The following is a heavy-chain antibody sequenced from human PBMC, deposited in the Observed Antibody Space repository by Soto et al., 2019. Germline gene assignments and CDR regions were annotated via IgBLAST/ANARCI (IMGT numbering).Heavy chain of an antibody. Sequence: QVQLQESGPGLVKPSETLSLTCAVSGDSISSYYCMWIRQPPGKGLESIGYLYYGRRANYTPSLTSRVTLSVDTSTNQCSLTLSSMTAADTAVYYCARRSMAVVPEYWGQGTLVTVSS. CDR3: ARRSMAVVPEY. J-gene: IGHJ4*02. CDR2: LYYGRRA. CDR1: GDSISSYY. D-gene: IGHD3-22*01. V-gene: IGHV4-59*01.